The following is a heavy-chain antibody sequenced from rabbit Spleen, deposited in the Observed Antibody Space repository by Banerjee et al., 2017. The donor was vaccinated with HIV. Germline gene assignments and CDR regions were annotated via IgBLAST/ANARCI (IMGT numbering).Heavy chain of an antibody. V-gene: IGHV1S47*01. J-gene: IGHJ4*01. CDR2: IDPIFGAT. Sequence: QEQLVESGGGLVQPGGSLKLSCKASGFDLSSYGVRWVRLAPGKGLEWIGSIDPIFGATSYATWVNGRFTISSHNAQITLYLQLTSLTAADTAPYFCVRGASSSGYYSLWGPGTLVTVS. CDR1: GFDLSSYG. CDR3: VRGASSSGYYSL. D-gene: IGHD1-1*01.